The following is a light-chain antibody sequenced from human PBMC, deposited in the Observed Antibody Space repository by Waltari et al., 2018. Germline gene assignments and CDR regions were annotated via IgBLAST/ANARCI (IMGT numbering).Light chain of an antibody. CDR3: QQSYTSPLT. CDR2: TAS. Sequence: DIQMTQSPFSLSASVGDRVTISCRASQSIINYLNWYQQKPGKAPELLIYTASTLQSWVPSRFSGSGFGADFTLTISSLQPEDFAAYYCQQSYTSPLTFGGGTNVEIK. J-gene: IGKJ4*01. CDR1: QSIINY. V-gene: IGKV1-39*01.